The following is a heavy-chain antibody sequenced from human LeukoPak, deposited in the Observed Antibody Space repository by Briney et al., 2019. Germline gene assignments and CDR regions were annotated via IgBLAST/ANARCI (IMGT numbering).Heavy chain of an antibody. CDR1: GYTFTGYY. D-gene: IGHD3-16*02. CDR2: ISPNSGGT. Sequence: GASVKVSCKASGYTFTGYYMHWVRQAPGQGLEWMGWISPNSGGTNYAQKFQGRVTMTRDTSISTAYMELSRLRSDDTAVYYCARAFPSMITFGGVIDPDHYFDYWGQGTLVTVSS. J-gene: IGHJ4*02. V-gene: IGHV1-2*02. CDR3: ARAFPSMITFGGVIDPDHYFDY.